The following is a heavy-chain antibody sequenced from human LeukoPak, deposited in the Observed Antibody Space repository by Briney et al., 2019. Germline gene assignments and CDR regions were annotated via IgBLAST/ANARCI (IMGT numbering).Heavy chain of an antibody. Sequence: ASVKVSCKASGYTFTSYGISWVRQAPGQGLEWMGWISAYNGNTNYAQKLQGRVTTTTDTSTSTAYMELRSLRSDDTAVYYCAREESYYGSGSYYPNWFDPWGQGTLVTVSS. CDR3: AREESYYGSGSYYPNWFDP. J-gene: IGHJ5*02. CDR1: GYTFTSYG. D-gene: IGHD3-10*01. V-gene: IGHV1-18*01. CDR2: ISAYNGNT.